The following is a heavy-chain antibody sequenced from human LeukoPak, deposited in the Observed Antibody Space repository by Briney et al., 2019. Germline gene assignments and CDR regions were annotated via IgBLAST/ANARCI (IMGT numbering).Heavy chain of an antibody. D-gene: IGHD6-19*01. V-gene: IGHV4-59*01. CDR1: GGSISSYY. J-gene: IGHJ5*02. CDR2: IYYSGST. Sequence: SETLSLTCTVSGGSISSYYWSWIRQPPGKGLEWIGYIYYSGSTNYNPSLKSRVTISVDTSKNQFSLKLSSVTAADTAVYYCAREEWVTAVAGTRFDPWGQGTLVTISS. CDR3: AREEWVTAVAGTRFDP.